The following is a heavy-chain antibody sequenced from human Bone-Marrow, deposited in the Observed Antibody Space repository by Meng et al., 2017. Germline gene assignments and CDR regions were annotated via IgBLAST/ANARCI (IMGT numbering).Heavy chain of an antibody. CDR2: ISGSGGST. Sequence: GESLKISCAASGFTFSSYAMSWVRQAPGKGLEWVSAISGSGGSTYYADSVKGRFTISRDNSKNTLYLQMNSLRAEDTAVYYCAKSYRYCSSTSCYSDKYYYYYGMDVWGQGTTVTVSS. J-gene: IGHJ6*02. V-gene: IGHV3-23*01. CDR1: GFTFSSYA. CDR3: AKSYRYCSSTSCYSDKYYYYYGMDV. D-gene: IGHD2-2*01.